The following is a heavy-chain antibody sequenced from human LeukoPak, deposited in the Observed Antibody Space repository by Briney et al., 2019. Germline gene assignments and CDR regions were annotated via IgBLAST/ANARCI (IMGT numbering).Heavy chain of an antibody. D-gene: IGHD3-10*01. CDR2: INHSGST. J-gene: IGHJ4*02. CDR3: ARVFVLLWFGDTKGYYFDY. Sequence: SETLSLTCAVYGGSFSGYYWSWIRQPPGKGLEWLGEINHSGSTNYNPSLKSRVTISVDTSKNQFSLKLSSVTAADTAVYYCARVFVLLWFGDTKGYYFDYWGQGTLVTVSS. V-gene: IGHV4-34*01. CDR1: GGSFSGYY.